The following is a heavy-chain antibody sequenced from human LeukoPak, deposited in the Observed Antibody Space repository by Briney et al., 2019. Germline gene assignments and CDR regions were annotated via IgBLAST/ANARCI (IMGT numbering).Heavy chain of an antibody. CDR3: ARDRRYYDSSAYIRGFDY. Sequence: SGTLSLTCAVSGGSISSSDWWSWVRQPPGKGLEWMGEIYHSGSTNYNPSLKSRVTISVDKSKNQFSLNLSSVTAADTAVYYCARDRRYYDSSAYIRGFDYWGQGTLVTVSS. CDR1: GGSISSSDW. V-gene: IGHV4-4*02. CDR2: IYHSGST. D-gene: IGHD3-22*01. J-gene: IGHJ4*02.